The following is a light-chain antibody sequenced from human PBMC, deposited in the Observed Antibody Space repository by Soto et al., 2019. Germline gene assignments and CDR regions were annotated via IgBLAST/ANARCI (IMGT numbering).Light chain of an antibody. CDR1: QSVSSRN. CDR2: GAS. CDR3: LRYGDSPPAYT. V-gene: IGKV3-20*01. J-gene: IGKJ2*01. Sequence: EIVLTQSPGTLSLSPGERATLSCRASQSVSSRNLAWYRQKPGQAPSLLIYGASNRATGIPDRFSGSGSGTDLNLTISRLEPEDFAVYYCLRYGDSPPAYTFGQGTKLEIK.